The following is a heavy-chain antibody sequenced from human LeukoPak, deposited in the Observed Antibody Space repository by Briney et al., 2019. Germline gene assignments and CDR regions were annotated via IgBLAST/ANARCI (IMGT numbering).Heavy chain of an antibody. V-gene: IGHV4-34*01. CDR2: INHSGST. D-gene: IGHD6-13*01. Sequence: SETLSLTCAVYGGSFSGYYWSWIRQPPGKGLEWIGEINHSGSTNYNPSLKSRVTISVDTSKNQFSLKLSSVTAADTAVYYCARGYSSSWYWTWGAPEAPNWFDPWGQGTLVTVSS. CDR1: GGSFSGYY. CDR3: ARGYSSSWYWTWGAPEAPNWFDP. J-gene: IGHJ5*02.